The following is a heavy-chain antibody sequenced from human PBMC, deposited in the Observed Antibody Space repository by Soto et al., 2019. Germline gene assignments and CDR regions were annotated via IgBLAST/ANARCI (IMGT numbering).Heavy chain of an antibody. Sequence: LRLSCAASGFSVTDHYMTWVRQAPGKGLEWVSVLYTGGSAYYGDSVKGRFTISRDSSTNTLYLQMNSLKVGDTAFYFCARSFNDWTTYFDYWSEGTLVTVSP. CDR1: GFSVTDHY. CDR3: ARSFNDWTTYFDY. J-gene: IGHJ4*02. V-gene: IGHV3-53*01. D-gene: IGHD3-9*01. CDR2: LYTGGSA.